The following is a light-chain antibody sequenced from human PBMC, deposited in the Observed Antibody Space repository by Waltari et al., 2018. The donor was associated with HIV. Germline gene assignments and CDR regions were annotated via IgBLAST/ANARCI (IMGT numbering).Light chain of an antibody. CDR3: CSYAGSSTVDVV. V-gene: IGLV2-23*03. CDR2: EGS. J-gene: IGLJ2*01. Sequence: QSALTQPASVSGSPGQSITISCTGTSSDVGSYNLVSWYQQHPGKAPKLMIYEGSKRPSGVSNRFSGSKSGNTASLTSSGLQAEDEADYYCCSYAGSSTVDVVFGGGTKLTVL. CDR1: SSDVGSYNL.